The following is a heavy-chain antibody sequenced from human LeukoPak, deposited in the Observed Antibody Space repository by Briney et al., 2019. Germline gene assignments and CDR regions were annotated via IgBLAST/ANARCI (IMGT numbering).Heavy chain of an antibody. CDR2: ISDSGGST. D-gene: IGHD3-10*01. CDR1: GFTFSSYA. Sequence: GGSLRLSCAASGFTFSSYAMSWVRQAPGKGLEWVSAISDSGGSTYYADSVKGRFTISRDNSKNTLYLQMSSLRAEDTAVYYCAKDQQPLVRGVILPDYWGQGTLVTVSS. V-gene: IGHV3-23*01. J-gene: IGHJ4*02. CDR3: AKDQQPLVRGVILPDY.